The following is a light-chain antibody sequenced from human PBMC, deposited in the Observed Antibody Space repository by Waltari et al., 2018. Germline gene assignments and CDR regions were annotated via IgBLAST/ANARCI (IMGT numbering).Light chain of an antibody. CDR3: QQYYITPYT. CDR1: QGITNS. J-gene: IGKJ2*01. V-gene: IGKV1-NL1*01. CDR2: ASS. Sequence: DIQMTQSPSSLSASVGDNVTITCRASQGITNSLAWYHQKPGEAPKLLLYASSRLESGVPSRFSGSGSGTENTLTISSLQPEDFATYYCQQYYITPYTFGQGTKLEI.